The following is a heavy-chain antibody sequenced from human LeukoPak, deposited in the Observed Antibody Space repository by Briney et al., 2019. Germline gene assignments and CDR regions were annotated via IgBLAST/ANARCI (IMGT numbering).Heavy chain of an antibody. Sequence: GGSLRLSCEASGFTFSRYSMNWVRQAPGKGLEWVSSISTTSSYIYYADSLRGRFTISRDNAKNSLYLQLNSLRAEDTAVYYCARVVGQLRNPPNWFDPWGQGTLVTVSS. D-gene: IGHD2-21*01. CDR3: ARVVGQLRNPPNWFDP. J-gene: IGHJ5*02. CDR2: ISTTSSYI. CDR1: GFTFSRYS. V-gene: IGHV3-21*01.